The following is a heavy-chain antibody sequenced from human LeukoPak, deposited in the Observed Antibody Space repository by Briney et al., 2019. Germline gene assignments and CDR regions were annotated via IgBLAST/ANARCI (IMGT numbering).Heavy chain of an antibody. CDR1: GFTFSSYG. Sequence: GGSLRLSCAASGFTFSSYGMHWVRQAPGKGLEWVAFIQYDGSNKYYADSVKGRFTISRDNSKNTLYLQMNSLRAEDTAVYYCARGATYYYGSGSSQFDYWGQGTLVTVSS. CDR3: ARGATYYYGSGSSQFDY. D-gene: IGHD3-10*01. J-gene: IGHJ4*02. CDR2: IQYDGSNK. V-gene: IGHV3-30*02.